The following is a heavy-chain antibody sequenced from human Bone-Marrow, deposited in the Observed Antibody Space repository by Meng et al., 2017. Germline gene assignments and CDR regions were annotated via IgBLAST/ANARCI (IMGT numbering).Heavy chain of an antibody. CDR1: GYTFTSYY. CDR2: INPSGGST. D-gene: IGHD3-10*01. CDR3: ARDGKKIWFGELSPYFDY. J-gene: IGHJ4*02. V-gene: IGHV1-46*01. Sequence: ASVKVSCKASGYTFTSYYMHWVRQAPGQGLEWMGIINPSGGSTSYAQKFQGRVTMTRDTSTSTVYMELSSLSSEDTAVYYCARDGKKIWFGELSPYFDYWGQGNLVTVSS.